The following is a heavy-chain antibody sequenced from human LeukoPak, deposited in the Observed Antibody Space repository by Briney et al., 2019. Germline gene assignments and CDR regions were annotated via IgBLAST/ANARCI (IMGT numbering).Heavy chain of an antibody. J-gene: IGHJ6*04. V-gene: IGHV3-21*01. Sequence: GGSLRLSCAASGFTFSSYSMNWVRQAPGKGLEWVSAISDSGDATYYADSVKGRFTISRDNAKNSLYLQMNSLRAEDTAVYYCARLRYRAPVDVWGKGTTVTVSS. CDR3: ARLRYRAPVDV. CDR2: ISDSGDAT. D-gene: IGHD3-9*01. CDR1: GFTFSSYS.